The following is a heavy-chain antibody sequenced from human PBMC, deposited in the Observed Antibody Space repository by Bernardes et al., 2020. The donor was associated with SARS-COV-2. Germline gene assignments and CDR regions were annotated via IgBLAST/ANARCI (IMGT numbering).Heavy chain of an antibody. V-gene: IGHV1-2*02. Sequence: ASVKVSCRASGYSFSAFYIYWVRQAPGQGLEWMGWIDPKSGDTNYAQKFQGGVILTRVTSISTAYMDMSGLTSDDAAMYFCARAPSTFYGLDVWGQGTTVTVSS. J-gene: IGHJ6*02. D-gene: IGHD3-16*01. CDR3: ARAPSTFYGLDV. CDR1: GYSFSAFY. CDR2: IDPKSGDT.